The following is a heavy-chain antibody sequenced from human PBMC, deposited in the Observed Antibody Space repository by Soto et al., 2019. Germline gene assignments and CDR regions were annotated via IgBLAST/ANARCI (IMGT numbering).Heavy chain of an antibody. D-gene: IGHD3-3*01. CDR2: IIPIFGTA. V-gene: IGHV1-69*13. Sequence: ASVKVSCKASGGTFSSYAISWVRQAPGQGLEWMGGIIPIFGTANYAQKFQGRVTITADESTSTAYMELSSLRSEDTAVYYCARVWGYYDFWSGYRRFDPWGQGTLVTVSS. J-gene: IGHJ5*02. CDR3: ARVWGYYDFWSGYRRFDP. CDR1: GGTFSSYA.